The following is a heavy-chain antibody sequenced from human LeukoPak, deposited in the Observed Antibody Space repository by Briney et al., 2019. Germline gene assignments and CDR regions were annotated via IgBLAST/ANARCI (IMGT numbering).Heavy chain of an antibody. CDR3: AKAVRSMVTGGGYFDS. Sequence: GGSLRLSCAASGFAFSNYAMSWVRQAPGKGLGWVSSLSGGGDSRYYADSVMGRFTISRDNSKNTLYLQMNSLRAEDTAVYYCAKAVRSMVTGGGYFDSWGQGTLVTVSS. J-gene: IGHJ4*02. CDR1: GFAFSNYA. CDR2: LSGGGDSR. V-gene: IGHV3-23*01. D-gene: IGHD3-10*01.